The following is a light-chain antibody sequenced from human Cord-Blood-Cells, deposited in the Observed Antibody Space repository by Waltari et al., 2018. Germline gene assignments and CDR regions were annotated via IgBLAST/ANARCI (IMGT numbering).Light chain of an antibody. CDR2: AAS. Sequence: DIQMTQSPSFLSASVGDRVTITCRSSQSSSSYLNWYQQKPGKAPKLLIYAASSLQSGVPSRFSGSGSGTDFTLTISSLQPEDFATYYCQQSYSTLRTFGGGTKVEIK. CDR1: QSSSSY. V-gene: IGKV1-39*01. CDR3: QQSYSTLRT. J-gene: IGKJ4*01.